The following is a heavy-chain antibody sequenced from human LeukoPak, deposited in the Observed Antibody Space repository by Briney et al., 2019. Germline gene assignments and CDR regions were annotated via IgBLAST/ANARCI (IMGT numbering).Heavy chain of an antibody. V-gene: IGHV3-7*01. J-gene: IGHJ4*02. D-gene: IGHD6-13*01. Sequence: GGSLRLSCAASGFTFSSYWMTWVRQAPGKGLEWVATIKQDGSEKYYVHSVKGRFTISRDNAKSSLYLQMNSLRAEDTDVYYCATDTIAAARNSGDYWGRGTLVTVSS. CDR1: GFTFSSYW. CDR2: IKQDGSEK. CDR3: ATDTIAAARNSGDY.